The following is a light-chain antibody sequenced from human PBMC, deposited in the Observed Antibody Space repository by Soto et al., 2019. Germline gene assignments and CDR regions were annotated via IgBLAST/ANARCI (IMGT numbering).Light chain of an antibody. V-gene: IGLV2-8*01. CDR3: SSYAGSNSPYV. J-gene: IGLJ1*01. CDR2: EVS. Sequence: QSVLTQPPSASGSPGQSVTISCTGTSSDVGGYNYVSWYQQHPGKAPKLMIYEVSKRPSGVPDRFSGSKSGKTASLTVSGLQAEDEADYYCSSYAGSNSPYVFGTGTKVTVL. CDR1: SSDVGGYNY.